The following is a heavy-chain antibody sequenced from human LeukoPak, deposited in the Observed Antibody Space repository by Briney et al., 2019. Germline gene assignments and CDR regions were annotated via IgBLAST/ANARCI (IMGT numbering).Heavy chain of an antibody. CDR3: ARGGTMIDDGMDV. V-gene: IGHV1-69*04. CDR2: IIPIHGIP. CDR1: GGTFSSYA. D-gene: IGHD3-22*01. Sequence: ASVKVSCKASGGTFSSYAISWVRQAPGQGLEWMGRIIPIHGIPNYAQKFQGRVTITADKSTSTAYMELSSLRSEDTAVYYCARGGTMIDDGMDVWGQGTTVTVSS. J-gene: IGHJ6*02.